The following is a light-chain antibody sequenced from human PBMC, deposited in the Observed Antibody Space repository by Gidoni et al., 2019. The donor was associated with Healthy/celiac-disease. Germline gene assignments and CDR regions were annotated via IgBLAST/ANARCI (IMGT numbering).Light chain of an antibody. CDR2: AAS. CDR1: QSISSY. CDR3: PQSYSTPWT. J-gene: IGKJ1*01. Sequence: DIQMTQSPSSLSASVGDRVTITCRASQSISSYLNWYQQKPGKAPKLLIYAASSLQSWVPSRFSGSGSGTDFTLTISSLQPEDFATYSCPQSYSTPWTFGQGTKVEIK. V-gene: IGKV1-39*01.